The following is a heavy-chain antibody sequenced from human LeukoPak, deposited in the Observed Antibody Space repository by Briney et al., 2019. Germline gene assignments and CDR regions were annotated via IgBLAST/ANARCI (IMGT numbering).Heavy chain of an antibody. CDR2: IYHSGST. J-gene: IGHJ6*02. Sequence: PSQTLSLTCAVSGGSISSGGYSWGWIRQPPGKGLEWIGYIYHSGSTYYNPSLKSRVTISVDRSKNQFSLKLSSVTAADTAVYYCARGPFQGYCSSTSCYTLYYYGTDVWGQGTTVTVSS. D-gene: IGHD2-2*02. CDR1: GGSISSGGYS. V-gene: IGHV4-30-2*01. CDR3: ARGPFQGYCSSTSCYTLYYYGTDV.